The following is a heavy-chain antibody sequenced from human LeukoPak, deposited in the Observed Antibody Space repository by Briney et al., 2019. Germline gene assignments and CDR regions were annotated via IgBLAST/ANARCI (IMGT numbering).Heavy chain of an antibody. Sequence: PGGSLRLSCTTSGFTFGDYALSWVRQAPGKGLEWVGFIRSKAYGGTTEYAASVKGGCTISRDDSKSTAYLQMNSLKTEDTAVYYCTRVGTTLVKSAAPLCDYWGQGTLVTVSS. CDR2: IRSKAYGGTT. V-gene: IGHV3-49*04. J-gene: IGHJ4*02. CDR3: TRVGTTLVKSAAPLCDY. D-gene: IGHD1/OR15-1a*01. CDR1: GFTFGDYA.